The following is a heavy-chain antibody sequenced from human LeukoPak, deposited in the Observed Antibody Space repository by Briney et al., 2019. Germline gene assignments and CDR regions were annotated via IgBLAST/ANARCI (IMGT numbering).Heavy chain of an antibody. CDR1: GASISSSY. Sequence: SETLSLTCTVSGASISSSYWSWLRQPPGKGLEWIAYIHTNGNTNSNPSLKSRVTVSVDASKNQFSLKLRSVAAADTALYYCARGYYDSRGFSNAFDSWGQGTLVTVCS. J-gene: IGHJ4*02. D-gene: IGHD3-22*01. V-gene: IGHV4-4*08. CDR3: ARGYYDSRGFSNAFDS. CDR2: IHTNGNT.